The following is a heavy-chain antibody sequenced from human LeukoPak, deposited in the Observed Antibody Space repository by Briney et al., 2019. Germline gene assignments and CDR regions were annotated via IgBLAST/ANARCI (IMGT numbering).Heavy chain of an antibody. D-gene: IGHD3-22*01. Sequence: SGTLSLTCTVAGGSISSSSYYWGWIRQPPGKGLERIGSIYYSGSTYYNPSLKSRVTISVDTSKNQFSLRLSSVTAADTAVYYCARLYSSGYYGWLYYFDYWGQGTLVTVSS. V-gene: IGHV4-39*01. CDR2: IYYSGST. CDR3: ARLYSSGYYGWLYYFDY. J-gene: IGHJ4*02. CDR1: GGSISSSSYY.